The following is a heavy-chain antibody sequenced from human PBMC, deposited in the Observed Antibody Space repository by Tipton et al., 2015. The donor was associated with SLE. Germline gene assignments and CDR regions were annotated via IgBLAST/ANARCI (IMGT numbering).Heavy chain of an antibody. D-gene: IGHD3-16*01. CDR3: VRTIDKYHFGD. CDR2: VNSDESST. Sequence: GSLRLSCAASGFTFNNYWMHWVRQGPGKGLVWVSRVNSDESSTTYADSVKGRFTISRDNAKNTLYLQMNSLRVDDTAVYYCVRTIDKYHFGDWGQGTLVTVSS. CDR1: GFTFNNYW. J-gene: IGHJ4*02. V-gene: IGHV3-74*01.